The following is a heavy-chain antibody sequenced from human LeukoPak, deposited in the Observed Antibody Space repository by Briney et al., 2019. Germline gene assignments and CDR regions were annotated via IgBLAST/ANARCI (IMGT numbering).Heavy chain of an antibody. CDR3: ARGPYYYGSGTPIHYFDY. V-gene: IGHV1-46*01. D-gene: IGHD3-10*01. CDR2: INPSGGST. J-gene: IGHJ4*02. CDR1: GYTFTSYY. Sequence: ASVKVSCKASGYTFTSYYMHWVRQAPGQGLEWMGIINPSGGSTSYAQKFQGRVTMTRDTSTSTVYMELSSLRSEDTAVYYCARGPYYYGSGTPIHYFDYWGQGTLVTVSS.